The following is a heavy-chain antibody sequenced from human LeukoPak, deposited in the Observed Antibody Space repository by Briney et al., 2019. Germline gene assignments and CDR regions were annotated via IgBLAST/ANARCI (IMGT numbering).Heavy chain of an antibody. J-gene: IGHJ3*02. CDR1: GYTFTGYY. Sequence: ASVKVSCKASGYTFTGYYMHWVRQAPGQGLEWMGWINPNSGGTNYAQKFQGRVTMTRDTSTSTVYMELSSLRSEDTAVYYCARVYYYDSSGYYSDAFDIWGQGTMVTVSS. CDR2: INPNSGGT. V-gene: IGHV1-2*02. CDR3: ARVYYYDSSGYYSDAFDI. D-gene: IGHD3-22*01.